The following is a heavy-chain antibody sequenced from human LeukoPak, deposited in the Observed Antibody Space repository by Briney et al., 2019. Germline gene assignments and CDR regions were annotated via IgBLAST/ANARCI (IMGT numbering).Heavy chain of an antibody. CDR3: ASSSGYDWGRDAFDI. CDR2: IYYSGST. J-gene: IGHJ3*02. V-gene: IGHV4-59*01. Sequence: PSETLSLTCTVSGGSISSYYWSWIRQPPGKGLEWIGYIYYSGSTNYNPSLKSRVTISVDTSKNQFSLKLSSVTAADTAVYYCASSSGYDWGRDAFDIWGQGTMVTVSS. D-gene: IGHD5-12*01. CDR1: GGSISSYY.